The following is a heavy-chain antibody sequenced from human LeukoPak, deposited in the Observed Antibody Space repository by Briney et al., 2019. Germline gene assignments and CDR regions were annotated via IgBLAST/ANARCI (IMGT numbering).Heavy chain of an antibody. J-gene: IGHJ4*02. CDR2: INPNSGGT. D-gene: IGHD3-10*01. CDR3: ARIGSGSYFPIDY. CDR1: GYTFTGYY. Sequence: GASVKVSCKASGYTFTGYYMHWVRQAPGQGLEWMGWINPNSGGTNYAQKFQGRVTMTRDTSISTAYMALSRLRSDDTAVYYCARIGSGSYFPIDYWGQGTLVTVSS. V-gene: IGHV1-2*02.